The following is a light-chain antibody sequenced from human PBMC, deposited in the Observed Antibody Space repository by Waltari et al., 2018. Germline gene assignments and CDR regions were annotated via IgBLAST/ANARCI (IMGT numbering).Light chain of an antibody. J-gene: IGKJ2*01. CDR3: QQYNKWPPYT. CDR2: GAS. V-gene: IGKV3-15*01. CDR1: QRVGSD. Sequence: EIVMTQSPATLSVSPGERATLSCRASQRVGSDLAWYQQKPGQAPSLLIYGASTRVTGVPARFSGSGSGTEFTLTISSLQSEDFAVYYCQQYNKWPPYTFGQGTKLEIK.